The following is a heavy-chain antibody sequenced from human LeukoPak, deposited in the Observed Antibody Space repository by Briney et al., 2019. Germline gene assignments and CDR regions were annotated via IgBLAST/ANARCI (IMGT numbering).Heavy chain of an antibody. CDR3: ARDNRKVVPAANIYYYYMDV. CDR2: INPNSGGT. CDR1: GYTFTGYY. Sequence: ASVKVSCKASGYTFTGYYMHWVRQAPGQGLEWMGWINPNSGGTNYAQKFQGRVTMTRDTSFSTAYMELSRLRSDDTAVYYCARDNRKVVPAANIYYYYMDVWGKGTTVTVSS. J-gene: IGHJ6*03. V-gene: IGHV1-2*02. D-gene: IGHD2-2*01.